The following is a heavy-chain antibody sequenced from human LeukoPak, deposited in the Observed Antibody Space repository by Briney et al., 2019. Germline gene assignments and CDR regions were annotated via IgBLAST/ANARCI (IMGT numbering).Heavy chain of an antibody. CDR2: IYYSGST. CDR3: ARHVGYYGSGSYLTYFDY. J-gene: IGHJ4*02. Sequence: SETLSLTCTVSGGSISSSSYYWGWIRQPPGKGLEWIGSIYYSGSTYYNPSLKSRVTISVDTSKNQFSLKLSSVTAAGTAVYYCARHVGYYGSGSYLTYFDYWGQGTLVTVSS. D-gene: IGHD3-10*01. CDR1: GGSISSSSYY. V-gene: IGHV4-39*01.